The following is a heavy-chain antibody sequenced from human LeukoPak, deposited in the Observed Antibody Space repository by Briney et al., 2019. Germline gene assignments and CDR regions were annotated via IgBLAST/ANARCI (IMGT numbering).Heavy chain of an antibody. CDR1: GFTFSDYY. CDR2: ISSSSSYI. D-gene: IGHD6-6*01. V-gene: IGHV3-11*06. J-gene: IGHJ6*03. Sequence: NPGGSLRLSCAASGFTFSDYYMSWIRQAPGKGLEWVSSISSSSSYIYYADSMKGRFTISRDNAKNSLYLQMNSLRAEDTAVYYCARDLSTYSSSSGFYYYMDVWGKGTTVTVSS. CDR3: ARDLSTYSSSSGFYYYMDV.